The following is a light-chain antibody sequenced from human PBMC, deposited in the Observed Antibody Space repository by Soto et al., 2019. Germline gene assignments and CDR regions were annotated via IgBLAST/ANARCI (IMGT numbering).Light chain of an antibody. CDR2: GAS. V-gene: IGKV3-20*01. CDR1: QSVSSSY. Sequence: DIVLTQSPGTLSLSPGERATLSCRASQSVSSSYLAWYLQKPGQAPGLLIYGASSRATGIPDRFSGSGSGTDFTLTISRLEPEDFAVYYCQQYGTSPWTFGRGTKVDIK. J-gene: IGKJ1*01. CDR3: QQYGTSPWT.